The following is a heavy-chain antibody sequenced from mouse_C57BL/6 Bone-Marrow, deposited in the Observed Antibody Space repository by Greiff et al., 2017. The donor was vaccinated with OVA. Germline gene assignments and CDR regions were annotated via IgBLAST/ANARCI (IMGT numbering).Heavy chain of an antibody. CDR3: AREGSPNYFDY. Sequence: VQLKQSGPVLVKPGASVKMSCKASGYTFTDYYMNWVKQSHGKSLEWIGVINPYNGGTSYNQKFKGKATLTVDKSSSTAYMELNSLTSEDSAVYYCAREGSPNYFDYWGQGTTLTVSS. CDR1: GYTFTDYY. J-gene: IGHJ2*01. V-gene: IGHV1-19*01. CDR2: INPYNGGT.